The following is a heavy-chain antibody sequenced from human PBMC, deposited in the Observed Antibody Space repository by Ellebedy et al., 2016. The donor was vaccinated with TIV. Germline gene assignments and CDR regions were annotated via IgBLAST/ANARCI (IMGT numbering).Heavy chain of an antibody. CDR1: GFTFSNAW. V-gene: IGHV3-15*01. Sequence: GGSLRLSXAASGFTFSNAWMTWVRQAPGRGLEWVGRFKSMADGGTADYAEPVKGRFTISRDDSRSTLYLHMSSLKTDDTAVYYCTTEEFQGWPPRYYFDYWGQGTLVTVSS. D-gene: IGHD3-10*01. CDR2: FKSMADGGTA. CDR3: TTEEFQGWPPRYYFDY. J-gene: IGHJ4*02.